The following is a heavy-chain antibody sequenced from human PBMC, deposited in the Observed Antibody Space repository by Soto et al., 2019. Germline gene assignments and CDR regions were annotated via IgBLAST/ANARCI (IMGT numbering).Heavy chain of an antibody. V-gene: IGHV4-59*13. J-gene: IGHJ5*02. Sequence: SETLSLTCTISGGSFGTNYWSWIRQAPGKGLEWIGYTYYTGSTKYNPSLKSRATISVDASKNQFSLTLNSAAAADTAVYYCATDSAGRGPFDPWGQGILVTVSS. CDR2: TYYTGST. CDR3: ATDSAGRGPFDP. D-gene: IGHD3-10*01. CDR1: GGSFGTNY.